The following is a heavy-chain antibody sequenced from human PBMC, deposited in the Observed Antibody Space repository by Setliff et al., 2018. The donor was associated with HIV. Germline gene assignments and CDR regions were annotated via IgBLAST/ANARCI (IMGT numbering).Heavy chain of an antibody. CDR3: ARQPGRAAMGRENYYYYYMDV. J-gene: IGHJ6*03. CDR2: IYPGYSDT. V-gene: IGHV5-51*01. D-gene: IGHD2-2*01. Sequence: PGESLKISCKGSGYSFTSYWIGWVRQMPGKGLEWMGIIYPGYSDTRYSPSFQGQVTISADTSISTAYLQWRSLKASDTAMYYCARQPGRAAMGRENYYYYYMDVWGKGTTVTVSS. CDR1: GYSFTSYW.